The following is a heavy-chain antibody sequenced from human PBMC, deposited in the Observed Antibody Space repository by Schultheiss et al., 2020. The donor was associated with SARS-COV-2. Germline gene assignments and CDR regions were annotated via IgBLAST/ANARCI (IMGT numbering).Heavy chain of an antibody. CDR1: GGSISSGGYY. CDR2: IYTSGST. Sequence: SETLSLTCTVSGGSISSGGYYWSWIRQHPGKGLEWIGRIYTSGSTNYNPSLKSRVTMSVDTSKNQFSLKLSSVTAADTAVYYCARGSRDAFDIWGQGTMVTVSS. CDR3: ARGSRDAFDI. V-gene: IGHV4-61*02. J-gene: IGHJ3*02.